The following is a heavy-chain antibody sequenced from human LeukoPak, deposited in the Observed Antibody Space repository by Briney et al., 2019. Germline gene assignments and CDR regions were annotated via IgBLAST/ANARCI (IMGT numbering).Heavy chain of an antibody. CDR1: GFTFSDYA. CDR2: ISRTGSYI. V-gene: IGHV3-21*01. J-gene: IGHJ3*01. CDR3: ARVKEASAFDV. D-gene: IGHD5-12*01. Sequence: PGGSLRLSCKASGFTFSDYALSWVRQAPGKGLEWVSSISRTGSYIYYADLVKGRFTISRDNAKNSLYLQMNSLRAEDTAVYYCARVKEASAFDVWGQGTMVTVSS.